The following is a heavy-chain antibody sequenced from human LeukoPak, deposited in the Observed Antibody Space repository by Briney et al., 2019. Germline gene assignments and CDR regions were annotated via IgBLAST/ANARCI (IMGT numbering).Heavy chain of an antibody. CDR3: AKSIVVEADYFDY. V-gene: IGHV3-30*02. CDR2: IRYDGSNK. J-gene: IGHJ4*02. Sequence: PGGSLRLSCAASGFTFSSYGMHWVRQAPGKGLEWVAFIRYDGSNKYNADSVKGRFTISRDNSKNTLYPQMNSLRAEDTAVYYCAKSIVVEADYFDYWGQGTLVTVSS. D-gene: IGHD3-22*01. CDR1: GFTFSSYG.